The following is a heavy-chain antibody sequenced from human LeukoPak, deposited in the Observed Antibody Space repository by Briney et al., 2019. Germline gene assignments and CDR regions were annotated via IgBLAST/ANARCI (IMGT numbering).Heavy chain of an antibody. V-gene: IGHV3-48*02. Sequence: PGGSLRLSCAASGFTFSSYSMNWVRQAPGRGLEWVSFITSISSTIYYADSVKGRCTISRETAKNSLYLHMNSLRDEDTAVYYCARSSPVTKYYFEYWGQGTLVTVSS. CDR2: ITSISSTI. J-gene: IGHJ4*02. D-gene: IGHD4-17*01. CDR1: GFTFSSYS. CDR3: ARSSPVTKYYFEY.